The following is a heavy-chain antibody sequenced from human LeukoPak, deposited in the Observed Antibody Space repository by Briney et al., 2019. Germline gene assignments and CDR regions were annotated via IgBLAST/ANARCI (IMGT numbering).Heavy chain of an antibody. V-gene: IGHV4-4*07. J-gene: IGHJ6*03. D-gene: IGHD2-21*02. Sequence: SETLSLTCTVSGGSISSYYWSWIRQPAGKGLEWIGRIYTSGSTNYNPSLKSRVTISVDKSKNQFSLKLSSVTAADTAVYYCARERVVTAIPLYYYYMVVWGKGTTVTVSS. CDR3: ARERVVTAIPLYYYYMVV. CDR2: IYTSGST. CDR1: GGSISSYY.